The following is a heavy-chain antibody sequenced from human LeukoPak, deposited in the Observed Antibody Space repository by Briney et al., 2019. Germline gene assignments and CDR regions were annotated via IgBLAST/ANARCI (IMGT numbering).Heavy chain of an antibody. CDR2: IDWDDDK. J-gene: IGHJ4*02. Sequence: SGPALVKPTQTLTLTCTYSGFSFITREECVSWVRQPPGKALEWLALIDWDDDKYYSASLKTRLTISKDSSKNQVILTVTNLDPVDTATYYCARTTRGAGAYYFDYWGQGILVTVSS. CDR1: GFSFITREEC. CDR3: ARTTRGAGAYYFDY. D-gene: IGHD3-10*01. V-gene: IGHV2-70*18.